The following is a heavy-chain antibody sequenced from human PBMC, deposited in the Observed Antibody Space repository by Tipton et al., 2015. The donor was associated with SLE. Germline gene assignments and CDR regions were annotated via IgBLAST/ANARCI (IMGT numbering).Heavy chain of an antibody. CDR3: ARDFSGSGSPDAFDI. J-gene: IGHJ3*02. V-gene: IGHV4-4*07. CDR2: IYTSGST. D-gene: IGHD1-26*01. Sequence: TLSLTCTVSGGSISSYYWSWIRQPAGKGLEWIGRIYTSGSTNYNPSLKRRVTMSVDTSKNQFSLKLSSVTAADTAVYYCARDFSGSGSPDAFDIWGQGTMVTVSS. CDR1: GGSISSYY.